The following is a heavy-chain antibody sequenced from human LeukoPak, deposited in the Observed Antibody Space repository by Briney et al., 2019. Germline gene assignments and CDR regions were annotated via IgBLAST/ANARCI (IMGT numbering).Heavy chain of an antibody. CDR2: IYPDDSET. J-gene: IGHJ4*02. Sequence: GESLKTSCKGSESSFTSYWIRWVRQMPGKGLEWMGIIYPDDSETTYSPSFQGQVTISVDKSISTAYLQWSGLKASDTAMYYSARSLKGSGWYFDYWGQGTLVTVSS. CDR1: ESSFTSYW. V-gene: IGHV5-51*01. D-gene: IGHD6-19*01. CDR3: ARSLKGSGWYFDY.